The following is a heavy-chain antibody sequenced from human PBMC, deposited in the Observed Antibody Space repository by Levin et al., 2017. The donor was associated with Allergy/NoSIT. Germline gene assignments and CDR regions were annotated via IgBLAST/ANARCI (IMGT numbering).Heavy chain of an antibody. V-gene: IGHV3-30*18. CDR3: AKGCRGGTSCFYLDY. J-gene: IGHJ4*02. D-gene: IGHD2-15*01. CDR2: ISNDGSLE. CDR1: GFTFSSSG. Sequence: PGGSLRLSCAASGFTFSSSGMHWVRQAPGKGLEWVALISNDGSLELYADSVKGRFTISRDNSKNTLYLQMNSLRAEDTAAYYCAKGCRGGTSCFYLDYWGQGTLVSVSS.